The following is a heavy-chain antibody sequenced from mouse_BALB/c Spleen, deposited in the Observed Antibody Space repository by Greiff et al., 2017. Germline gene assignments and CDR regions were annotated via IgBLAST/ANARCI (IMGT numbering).Heavy chain of an antibody. Sequence: DVKLVESGGGLVQPKGSLKLSCAASGFTFNTYAMNWVRQAPGKGLEWVARIRSKSNNYATYYADSVKDRFTISRDDSQSMLYLQMNNLKTEDTAMYYCVRHRYYYGSSYDWYFDVWGAGTTVTVSS. CDR3: VRHRYYYGSSYDWYFDV. V-gene: IGHV10-1*02. J-gene: IGHJ1*01. D-gene: IGHD1-1*01. CDR2: IRSKSNNYAT. CDR1: GFTFNTYA.